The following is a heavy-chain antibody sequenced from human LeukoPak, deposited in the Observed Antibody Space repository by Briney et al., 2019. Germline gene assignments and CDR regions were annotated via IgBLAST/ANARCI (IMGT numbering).Heavy chain of an antibody. CDR3: ARAYGYYGHYYMDV. D-gene: IGHD3-16*01. CDR2: IYYSGST. V-gene: IGHV4-39*07. Sequence: PSETLSLTCTVSGGSISSSSYFWGWVRQPAGKGLEWVGSIYYSGSTYYNPSLKSRVTVSVDTSKNQFSLKLSSVTAADTAVYYCARAYGYYGHYYMDVWGKGTTVTVSS. J-gene: IGHJ6*03. CDR1: GGSISSSSYF.